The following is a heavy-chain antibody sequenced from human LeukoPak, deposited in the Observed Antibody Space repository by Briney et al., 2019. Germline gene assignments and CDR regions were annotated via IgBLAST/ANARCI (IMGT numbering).Heavy chain of an antibody. CDR2: IIPILGIA. Sequence: SVKVSCKASGGTFSSYAISWVRQASGQGLEWMGRIIPILGIANYAQKFQGRVTITADKSTSTAYMELSSLRSEDTAVYYCARSEDYYDSSGYYDYWGQGTLVTVSS. J-gene: IGHJ4*02. V-gene: IGHV1-69*04. CDR1: GGTFSSYA. CDR3: ARSEDYYDSSGYYDY. D-gene: IGHD3-22*01.